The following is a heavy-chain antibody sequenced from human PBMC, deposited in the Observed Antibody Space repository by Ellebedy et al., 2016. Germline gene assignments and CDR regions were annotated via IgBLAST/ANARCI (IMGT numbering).Heavy chain of an antibody. CDR3: ARAGRHYDILTGYSEGVDY. Sequence: GGSLRLXXAASGFTFSSYSMNWVRQAPGKGLEWVSSISNSSSYIYYADSVKGRFTISRDNAKNSLYLQMNSLRAEDTAVYYCARAGRHYDILTGYSEGVDYWGQGTLVTVSS. CDR2: ISNSSSYI. CDR1: GFTFSSYS. V-gene: IGHV3-21*01. J-gene: IGHJ4*02. D-gene: IGHD3-9*01.